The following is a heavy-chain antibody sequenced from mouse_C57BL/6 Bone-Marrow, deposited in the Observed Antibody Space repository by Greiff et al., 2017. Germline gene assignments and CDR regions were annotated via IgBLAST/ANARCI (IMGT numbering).Heavy chain of an antibody. Sequence: QVQLKQSGTELVKPGASVKLSCKASGYTFTSYWMHWVKQRPGQGLEWIGNINPSNGGTNYNEKFKSKATLTVDKSSSTAYMQLSSLTSEDSAVYYCAILGDSSGYEFAYWGQGTLVTVSA. V-gene: IGHV1-53*01. CDR1: GYTFTSYW. CDR3: AILGDSSGYEFAY. CDR2: INPSNGGT. J-gene: IGHJ3*01. D-gene: IGHD3-2*02.